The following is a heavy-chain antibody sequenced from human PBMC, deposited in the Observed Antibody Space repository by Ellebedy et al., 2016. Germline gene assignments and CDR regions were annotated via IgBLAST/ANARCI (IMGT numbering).Heavy chain of an antibody. CDR3: AKARSIYYDSRESEFDY. V-gene: IGHV3-9*01. CDR1: GFTFDDYA. D-gene: IGHD3-22*01. CDR2: ISWNSGSI. Sequence: GGSLRLXXAASGFTFDDYAMHWVRQAPGKGLEWVSGISWNSGSIGYADSVKGRFTISRDNAKNSLYLQMNSLRAEDTALYYCAKARSIYYDSRESEFDYWGQGTLVTVSS. J-gene: IGHJ4*02.